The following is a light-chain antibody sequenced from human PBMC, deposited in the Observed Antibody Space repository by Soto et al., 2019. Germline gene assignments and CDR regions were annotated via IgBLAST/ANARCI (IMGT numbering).Light chain of an antibody. CDR1: QSLLHSNGYNY. Sequence: DLVMTQSPLSLPVTPGEPASISCRSSQSLLHSNGYNYLDWYLQKPGQSPQLLIYLGSNRASGVPDRLSGSGSGTDFTLKISRVEAEDVGVYYCMQALQTGITFGPGTKVDIK. J-gene: IGKJ3*01. CDR3: MQALQTGIT. CDR2: LGS. V-gene: IGKV2-28*01.